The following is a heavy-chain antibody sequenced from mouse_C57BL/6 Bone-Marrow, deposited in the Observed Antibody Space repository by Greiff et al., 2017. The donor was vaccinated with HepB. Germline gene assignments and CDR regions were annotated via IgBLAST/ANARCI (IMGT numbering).Heavy chain of an antibody. CDR2: IYPENGDT. CDR3: TTTTAPEDY. Sequence: VQLKQSGAELVRPGASVKLSCTASGFNIKDDYMHWVKQRPEQGLEWIGWIYPENGDTEYASKFQGKATITADTSSNTAYLQLSSLTSEDTAVYYCTTTTAPEDYWGQGTTLTVSS. CDR1: GFNIKDDY. D-gene: IGHD1-2*01. V-gene: IGHV14-4*01. J-gene: IGHJ2*01.